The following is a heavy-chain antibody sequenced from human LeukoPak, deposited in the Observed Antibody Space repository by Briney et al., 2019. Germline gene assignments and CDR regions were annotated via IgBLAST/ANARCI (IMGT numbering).Heavy chain of an antibody. CDR2: IYYSGST. CDR1: GGSISSYY. V-gene: IGHV4-59*06. CDR3: ARGDIKSAFDY. J-gene: IGHJ4*02. D-gene: IGHD5-12*01. Sequence: SETLSLTCTVSGGSISSYYWSWIRQHPGKGLEWIGYIYYSGSTYYNPSLKSRVTISVDTSKNQFSLKLSSVTAADTAVYYCARGDIKSAFDYWGQGTLVTVSS.